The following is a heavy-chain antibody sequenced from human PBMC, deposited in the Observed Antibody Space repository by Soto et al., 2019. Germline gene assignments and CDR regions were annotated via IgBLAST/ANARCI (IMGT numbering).Heavy chain of an antibody. J-gene: IGHJ6*03. CDR2: MNPNSGNT. Sequence: ASVKVSCKASGYTFTSYDINWVRQATGQGLEWMGWMNPNSGNTGYAQKFQGRVTMTRNTSISTAYMELSSLRSEDTAVYYCARGKITGTKGDDYYYMDVWGKGTTVTVS. D-gene: IGHD1-20*01. CDR1: GYTFTSYD. CDR3: ARGKITGTKGDDYYYMDV. V-gene: IGHV1-8*01.